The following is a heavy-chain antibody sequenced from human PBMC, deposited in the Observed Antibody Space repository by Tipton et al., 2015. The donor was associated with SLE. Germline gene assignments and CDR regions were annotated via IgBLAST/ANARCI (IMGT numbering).Heavy chain of an antibody. CDR3: ARGAYDYFDY. CDR2: ISVYSAKT. J-gene: IGHJ4*02. CDR1: GYTFTSYG. Sequence: QSGAEVKKPGASVKVSCRTSGYTFTSYGISWVRQAPGQGLEWMGWISVYSAKTKYAQKFQDRVTVTTDTSTSTVYMELRSLTSDDTAVYYCARGAYDYFDYWGQGTLVTVSS. V-gene: IGHV1-18*01. D-gene: IGHD3-16*01.